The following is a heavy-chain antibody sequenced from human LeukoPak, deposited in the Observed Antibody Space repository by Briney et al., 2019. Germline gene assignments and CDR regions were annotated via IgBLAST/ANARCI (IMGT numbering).Heavy chain of an antibody. V-gene: IGHV4-59*01. CDR2: IYYSGST. J-gene: IGHJ4*02. CDR3: ASGGGSGYPFDY. Sequence: PSETLSLTCTVSGGSISSYYWSWIRQPPGKGLEWIGYIYYSGSTNYNPSLKSRVTISVDTSKNQFSLKLSSVTAADTAVYYCASGGGSGYPFDYWGQGTLVTVSS. CDR1: GGSISSYY. D-gene: IGHD3-22*01.